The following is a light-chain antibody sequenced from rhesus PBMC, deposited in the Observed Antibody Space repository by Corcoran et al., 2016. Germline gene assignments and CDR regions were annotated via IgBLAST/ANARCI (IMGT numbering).Light chain of an antibody. CDR1: QTLLDSWSGNTY. Sequence: DTVMTQTPLSLSVSPGAPASISCRSRQTLLDSWSGNTYLDWYLQKPGQSPQLLIYWVSNRASGVPDRFRGSGADTDVTRKIKRVEPEDVGVYYCMQGLEFPFTFGPGTKLDIK. CDR3: MQGLEFPFT. J-gene: IGKJ3*01. CDR2: WVS. V-gene: IGKV2-104*02.